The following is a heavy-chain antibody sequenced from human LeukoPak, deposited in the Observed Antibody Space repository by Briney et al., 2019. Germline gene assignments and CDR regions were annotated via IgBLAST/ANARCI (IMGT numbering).Heavy chain of an antibody. J-gene: IGHJ5*02. D-gene: IGHD2-15*01. CDR2: IYTSGST. V-gene: IGHV4-4*07. Sequence: SETLSLTCSFSGVSVSSYYWSWIRQPAGKGPEWIGRIYTSGSTNYNPSLKSRVTMSVDTSKNQFSLKLRSVTAADTAVYYCAVVVGASWRQAWGQGTLVTVSS. CDR1: GVSVSSYY. CDR3: AVVVGASWRQA.